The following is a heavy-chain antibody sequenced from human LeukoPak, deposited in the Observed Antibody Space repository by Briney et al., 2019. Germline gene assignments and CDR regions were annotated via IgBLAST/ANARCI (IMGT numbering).Heavy chain of an antibody. Sequence: GSLRLSCAASGFTFSSYWMSWVRQAPGKGLEWVANIKEAGSDEYYVDSVKGRFTISRDNANNSLYLQVNSLRAEDTAVYYCARDHGSSGWYGHYFDYWGQGILVTVSS. CDR1: GFTFSSYW. J-gene: IGHJ4*02. D-gene: IGHD6-19*01. CDR3: ARDHGSSGWYGHYFDY. V-gene: IGHV3-7*01. CDR2: IKEAGSDE.